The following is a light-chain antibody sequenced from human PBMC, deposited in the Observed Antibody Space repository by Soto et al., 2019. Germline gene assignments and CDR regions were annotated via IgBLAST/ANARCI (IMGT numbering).Light chain of an antibody. Sequence: QSVLTQPPSVSGAPGQRVTISCTGTSSNIGAGYYVHWYQQLPGTAPKLLIYGNNNRPSGVPDRFSGSKSGTSASLAITGLQAEDEADYSCQSYDNSLSVHVVFGGGTKLTVL. CDR1: SSNIGAGYY. J-gene: IGLJ2*01. V-gene: IGLV1-40*01. CDR3: QSYDNSLSVHVV. CDR2: GNN.